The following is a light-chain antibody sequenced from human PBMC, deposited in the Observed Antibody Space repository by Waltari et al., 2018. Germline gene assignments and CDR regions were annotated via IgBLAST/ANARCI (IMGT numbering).Light chain of an antibody. CDR3: AVWDYRMNGVL. V-gene: IGLV1-44*01. CDR1: DSNIRGNP. CDR2: GND. Sequence: QPVVPQPPSPSGIPGQRLTIPCSGTDSNIRGNPVNWYQQLPGTAPKSLIYGNDRRPSGVPDRFSGSRSGTSASLAISGLRSEDEGDYYCAVWDYRMNGVLFGGGTKLTVL. J-gene: IGLJ2*01.